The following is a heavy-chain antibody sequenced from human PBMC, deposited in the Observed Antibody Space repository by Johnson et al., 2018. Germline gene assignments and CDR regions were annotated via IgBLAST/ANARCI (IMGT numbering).Heavy chain of an antibody. V-gene: IGHV3-30-3*01. CDR1: GFTFSTYA. D-gene: IGHD5-12*01. CDR2: ISYDGNNE. J-gene: IGHJ6*03. CDR3: WKDWLRGVYYDSYMDV. Sequence: VRLLESGGGVVQPGRSLRLSCATSGFTFSTYAMHWVRQAPGKGLEWVALISYDGNNEYYADTVEGRFTISRGNSKNTQYLKINSRRAEERANYYCWKDWLRGVYYDSYMDVWGKGTTVTVSS.